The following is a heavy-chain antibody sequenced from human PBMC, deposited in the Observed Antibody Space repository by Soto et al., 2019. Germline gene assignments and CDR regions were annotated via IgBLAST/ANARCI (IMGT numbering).Heavy chain of an antibody. CDR2: IYYSGST. CDR1: GGSISSGDYY. J-gene: IGHJ5*02. CDR3: ARRPREFRWFDP. V-gene: IGHV4-30-4*01. Sequence: SETLSLTCTVSGGSISSGDYYWSWIRQPPGKGLEWIGYIYYSGSTYYNPSLKSRVTISVDTSKNQFSLKLSSVTAADTAVYYCARRPREFRWFDPWGQGTLVTVSS. D-gene: IGHD2-21*01.